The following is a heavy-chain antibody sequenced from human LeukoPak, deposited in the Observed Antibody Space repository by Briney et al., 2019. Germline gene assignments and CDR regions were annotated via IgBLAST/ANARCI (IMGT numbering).Heavy chain of an antibody. CDR3: ARDPGGNQAFDY. CDR2: INPHSGDT. J-gene: IGHJ4*02. D-gene: IGHD3-16*01. V-gene: IGHV1-2*02. CDR1: GYTFAGYY. Sequence: ASVKVSCKPSGYTFAGYYIHWLRQAPGQGLQWMGWINPHSGDTSYAEKFQGRATMTRDTSISTAYMELSRLRSDDTAVYYCARDPGGNQAFDYWGQGTLVTVSS.